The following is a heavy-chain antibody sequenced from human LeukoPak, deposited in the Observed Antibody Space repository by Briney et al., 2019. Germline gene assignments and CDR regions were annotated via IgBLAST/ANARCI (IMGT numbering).Heavy chain of an antibody. J-gene: IGHJ3*02. CDR2: IRSKANSYAT. V-gene: IGHV3-73*01. D-gene: IGHD1-26*01. Sequence: GGSLKLSCAASGFTFSGSAMHWVRQASGKGLEWVGRIRSKANSYATAYAASVKGRFTISRDDSKNTAYLQINSLKTEDTAVYYCTGSLDAFDIWGQGTMVTVSS. CDR1: GFTFSGSA. CDR3: TGSLDAFDI.